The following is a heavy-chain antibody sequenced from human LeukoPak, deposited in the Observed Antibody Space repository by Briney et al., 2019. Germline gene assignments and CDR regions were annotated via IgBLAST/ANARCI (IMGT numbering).Heavy chain of an antibody. V-gene: IGHV3-74*01. CDR2: INRDGSST. CDR1: GFTFSSYA. D-gene: IGHD3-22*01. CDR3: AREDYYDSSGYWNYYYYYYMDV. J-gene: IGHJ6*03. Sequence: GESLRLSCAASGFTFSSYAMSWVRRAPGKGLVWVSGINRDGSSTNYADSVKGRFTISRDNAKNTLYLQMDSLRAEDTAVYYCAREDYYDSSGYWNYYYYYYMDVWGKGTTVTVSS.